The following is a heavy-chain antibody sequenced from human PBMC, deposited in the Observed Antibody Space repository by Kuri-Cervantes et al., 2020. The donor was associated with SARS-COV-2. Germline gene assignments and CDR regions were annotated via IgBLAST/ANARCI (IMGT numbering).Heavy chain of an antibody. CDR1: GYSFTNYW. CDR3: ARPSSGHSSSLDL. CDR2: IYPGDSDT. D-gene: IGHD6-13*01. V-gene: IGHV5-51*01. J-gene: IGHJ5*02. Sequence: GESLKISCKASGYSFTNYWVGWVRQMPGKGLEWMGIIYPGDSDTRYSPSLEGQVTISADKSISTAYLQWNSLKASDTAVYYCARPSSGHSSSLDLWGQGTLVTVSS.